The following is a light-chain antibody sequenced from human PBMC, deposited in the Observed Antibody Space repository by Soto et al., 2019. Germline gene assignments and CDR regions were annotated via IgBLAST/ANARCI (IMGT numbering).Light chain of an antibody. Sequence: EIVLTPSPGTLSLSPGERATLSFRASQSVSTHLAWYQRKPGQAPRLLIYDASNRATGIPARFSGSGSGSDFTLTISSLEPEDFAIYYCQKRSNWPPTFGQGTKVAIK. CDR1: QSVSTH. V-gene: IGKV3-11*01. CDR2: DAS. J-gene: IGKJ1*01. CDR3: QKRSNWPPT.